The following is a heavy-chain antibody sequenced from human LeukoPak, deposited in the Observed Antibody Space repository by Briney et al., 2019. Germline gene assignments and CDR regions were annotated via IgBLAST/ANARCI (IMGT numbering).Heavy chain of an antibody. Sequence: GGSLRLSCGASGFTFSSYEMNWVRQAPGKGLEWVSYISGSGSTIYSADSVKGRFTISRDNAKNSLYLQMNSLRAEDTAVYYCARGADNYGYIFDYWGQGTLVTVSS. J-gene: IGHJ4*02. CDR3: ARGADNYGYIFDY. CDR2: ISGSGSTI. CDR1: GFTFSSYE. V-gene: IGHV3-48*03. D-gene: IGHD5-18*01.